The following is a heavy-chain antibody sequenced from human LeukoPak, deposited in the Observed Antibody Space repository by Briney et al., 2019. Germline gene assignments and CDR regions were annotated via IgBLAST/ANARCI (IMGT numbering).Heavy chain of an antibody. CDR1: GGSISSYY. Sequence: PSETLSLTCTVSGGSISSYYWRWIRQPPGKGREWIGYIYYRVTTNYNPSLRSRVTISIDTSKNQFSLKLSSVTAEDTAVYYCARELRWGNSIDYWGQGTLVTVSS. V-gene: IGHV4-59*01. D-gene: IGHD4-23*01. CDR2: IYYRVTT. CDR3: ARELRWGNSIDY. J-gene: IGHJ4*02.